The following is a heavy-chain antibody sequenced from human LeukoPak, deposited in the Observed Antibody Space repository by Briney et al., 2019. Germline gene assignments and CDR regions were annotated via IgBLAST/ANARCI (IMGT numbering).Heavy chain of an antibody. CDR1: AFTFRSYW. Sequence: GGSLRLSCAASAFTFRSYWMSWVCQAPGKGLEWVANIKEDGSENYYVDSVKGRFTISRDNAENSLYLRMNSLRVEDTALYYCARYGNNVDNAFDIWGQGTMVTVSS. J-gene: IGHJ3*02. V-gene: IGHV3-7*01. D-gene: IGHD4-17*01. CDR3: ARYGNNVDNAFDI. CDR2: IKEDGSEN.